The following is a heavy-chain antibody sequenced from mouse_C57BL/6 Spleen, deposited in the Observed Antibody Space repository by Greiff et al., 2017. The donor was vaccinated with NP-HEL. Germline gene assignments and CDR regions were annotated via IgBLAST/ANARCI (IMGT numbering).Heavy chain of an antibody. Sequence: VQLQQPGAELVMPGASVKLSCKASGYTFTSYWMHWVKQRPGQGLEWIGEIDPSDSYTNYNQKFKGKSTLTVDKSSSTAYMQLSSLTSEDSAVYYCARLYYGSSLYYAMDYWGQGTSVTVSS. CDR3: ARLYYGSSLYYAMDY. V-gene: IGHV1-69*01. J-gene: IGHJ4*01. CDR2: IDPSDSYT. CDR1: GYTFTSYW. D-gene: IGHD1-1*01.